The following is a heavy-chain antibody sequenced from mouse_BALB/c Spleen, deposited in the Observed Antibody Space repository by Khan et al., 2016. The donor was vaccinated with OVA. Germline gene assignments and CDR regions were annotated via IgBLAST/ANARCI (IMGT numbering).Heavy chain of an antibody. D-gene: IGHD1-1*02. CDR3: ARVVYNGTMGY. J-gene: IGHJ4*01. V-gene: IGHV9-3-1*01. Sequence: QIQLVQSGPELKKPGETVKISCKASGYTFTNYGMNWVKQAPGKGLKWMGWINTYTGEPTYADDFKGRFAFSLETSASTAYLQINNLKNEDTATYFCARVVYNGTMGYWGQGTSVTVSS. CDR2: INTYTGEP. CDR1: GYTFTNYG.